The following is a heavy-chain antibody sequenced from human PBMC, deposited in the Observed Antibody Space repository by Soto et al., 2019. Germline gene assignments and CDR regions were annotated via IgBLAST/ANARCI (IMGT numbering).Heavy chain of an antibody. V-gene: IGHV3-30-3*01. CDR3: ARVDAAGTFTLLGVDV. CDR2: ISYDGSNK. D-gene: IGHD1-7*01. CDR1: GFIFSDYG. Sequence: QVQLVESGGGVVQPGRSLRLSCAASGFIFSDYGMHWVRQAPGKGLEGVAVISYDGSNKYYADSVKGRFTISRDNPKSTLYVQMNSLRAEDTAVYYCARVDAAGTFTLLGVDVWGQGTTVTVSS. J-gene: IGHJ6*02.